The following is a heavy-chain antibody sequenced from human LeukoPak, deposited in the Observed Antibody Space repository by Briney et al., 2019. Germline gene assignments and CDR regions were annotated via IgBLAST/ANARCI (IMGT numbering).Heavy chain of an antibody. V-gene: IGHV1-18*01. CDR3: ARSEKAYCGGVCDNYHMDV. CDR1: GGTFSSYA. CDR2: ISPYNGNT. J-gene: IGHJ4*02. Sequence: ASVKVSCKASGGTFSSYAISWVRQAPGQGLEWMGWISPYNGNTDYSQKLQGRVTMTTDTSTSTAYMELRSLRSEDTAVYYCARSEKAYCGGVCDNYHMDVWGQGTLVTVSS. D-gene: IGHD2-21*02.